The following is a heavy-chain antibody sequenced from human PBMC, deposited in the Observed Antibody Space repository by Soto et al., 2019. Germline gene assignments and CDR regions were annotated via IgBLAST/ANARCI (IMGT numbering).Heavy chain of an antibody. V-gene: IGHV1-69*06. CDR3: ASRERVDAFDV. CDR1: GGTFSSYG. Sequence: QVQLVQSGAEVKKPGSSVKVSCKASGGTFSSYGITWVRQAPGQGLEWMGGIVPIFGSINLAQKFRGRLTFTPHKSTSTVYMELSSLTSEDTAVYYCASRERVDAFDVWGQGTMVTVSS. J-gene: IGHJ3*01. D-gene: IGHD1-26*01. CDR2: IVPIFGSI.